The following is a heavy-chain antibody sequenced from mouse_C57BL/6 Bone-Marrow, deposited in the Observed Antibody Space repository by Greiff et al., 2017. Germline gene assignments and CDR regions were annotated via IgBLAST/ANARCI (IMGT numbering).Heavy chain of an antibody. V-gene: IGHV5-4*01. CDR3: ARDGGYYVPDY. D-gene: IGHD2-3*01. J-gene: IGHJ2*01. CDR1: GFTFSSYA. Sequence: DVMLVESGGGLVKPGGSLKLSCAASGFTFSSYAMSWVRQTPEKRLEWVATISDGGSYTYYPDNVKGRFTISRDNAKNNLYLQMSHLKSEDTAMYYCARDGGYYVPDYWGQGTTLTVSS. CDR2: ISDGGSYT.